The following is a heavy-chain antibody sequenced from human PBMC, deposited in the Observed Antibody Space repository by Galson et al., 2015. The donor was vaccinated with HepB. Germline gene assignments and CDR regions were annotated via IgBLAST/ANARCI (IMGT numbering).Heavy chain of an antibody. V-gene: IGHV3-48*01. CDR2: ISSSSSTI. Sequence: SLRLSCAASGFTFNNYSMNWVRQAPGKGLEWVSYISSSSSTIYYADSVKGRFTISRDNAKNSLYLQMHSLRAADTAVYYCARGIVVVWAATQGSSWFDPWGQGTLVTVSA. J-gene: IGHJ5*02. D-gene: IGHD2-15*01. CDR1: GFTFNNYS. CDR3: ARGIVVVWAATQGSSWFDP.